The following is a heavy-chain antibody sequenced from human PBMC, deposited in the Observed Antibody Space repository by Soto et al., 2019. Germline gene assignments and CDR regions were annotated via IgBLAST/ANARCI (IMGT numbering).Heavy chain of an antibody. CDR2: INPNSGGT. CDR3: ARETYYYDSSGYTHFDY. CDR1: GYTFTGYY. D-gene: IGHD3-22*01. J-gene: IGHJ4*02. V-gene: IGHV1-2*04. Sequence: QVQLVQSGAEVKKPGASVKVSCKASGYTFTGYYMHWVRQAPGQGREWMGWINPNSGGTNYAQKFQGWVTMTRDTSISTAYMELSRLRSDDTAVYYCARETYYYDSSGYTHFDYWGQGTLVTVSS.